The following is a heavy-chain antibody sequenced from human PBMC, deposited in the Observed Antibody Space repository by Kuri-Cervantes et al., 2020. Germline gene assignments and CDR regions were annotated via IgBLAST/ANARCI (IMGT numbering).Heavy chain of an antibody. Sequence: GGSLRLSCAASGFTFGSYAMSWVRQAPGKGLEWVSAISGSGGSTYYADSVKGRFTISRDNSKNTLYLQMNSLRAEDTAVFYCAKSPYYYYHYMDVWGKGTTVTVSS. CDR1: GFTFGSYA. CDR2: ISGSGGST. J-gene: IGHJ6*03. CDR3: AKSPYYYYHYMDV. V-gene: IGHV3-23*01.